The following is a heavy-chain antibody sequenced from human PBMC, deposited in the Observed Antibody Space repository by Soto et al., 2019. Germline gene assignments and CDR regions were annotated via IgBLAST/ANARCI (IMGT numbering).Heavy chain of an antibody. CDR1: GYTFTGYY. CDR3: ARDPIWTYTWNYARLNYLDP. CDR2: INPNSGGT. V-gene: IGHV1-2*04. D-gene: IGHD1-7*01. Sequence: ASVKVSCKASGYTFTGYYMHWVRQAPGQGLEWMGWINPNSGGTNYAQKFQGWVTMTRDTSISTAYMELSRLRSDDTAVYYCARDPIWTYTWNYARLNYLDPWGQGTLVTVSS. J-gene: IGHJ5*02.